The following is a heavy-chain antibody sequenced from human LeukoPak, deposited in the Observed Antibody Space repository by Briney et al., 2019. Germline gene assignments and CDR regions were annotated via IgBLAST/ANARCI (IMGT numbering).Heavy chain of an antibody. Sequence: SETLSLTCTVSGGSISSYYWSWIRQPPGKGLEWIGYIYTSGSTNYNPSLKSRVTISVDTSKNQFSLKLSSVTAADTAVYYCARGIAARPGGWFDPWGQGTLVTVSS. CDR2: IYTSGST. CDR3: ARGIAARPGGWFDP. D-gene: IGHD6-6*01. CDR1: GGSISSYY. V-gene: IGHV4-4*09. J-gene: IGHJ5*02.